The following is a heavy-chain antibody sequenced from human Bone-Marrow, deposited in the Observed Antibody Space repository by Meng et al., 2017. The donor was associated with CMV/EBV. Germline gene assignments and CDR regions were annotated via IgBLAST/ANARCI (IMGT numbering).Heavy chain of an antibody. V-gene: IGHV4-61*01. D-gene: IGHD3-10*02. Sequence: SETLSLTCTVSGGSVSSGSYHWNWLRQSPGKGLEWIGYIYYRGNTNYNPSLKSRVTVSVDTSKNQFSLKLSSVTAADTAVYYCASELFDAFDIWGQGTIVAASS. CDR3: ASELFDAFDI. CDR1: GGSVSSGSYH. J-gene: IGHJ3*02. CDR2: IYYRGNT.